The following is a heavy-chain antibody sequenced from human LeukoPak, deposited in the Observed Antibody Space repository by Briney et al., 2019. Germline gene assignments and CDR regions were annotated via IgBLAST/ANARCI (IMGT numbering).Heavy chain of an antibody. J-gene: IGHJ4*02. CDR2: INHSGST. Sequence: SETLSLTCAVYGGSFSGYYWSWIRQPPGKGLEWIGEINHSGSTNYNPSLKSRVTISVDTSKNQFSLKLSSVTAADTAVYYCARQRKWLVMSLDYWGQGTLVTVSS. CDR3: ARQRKWLVMSLDY. CDR1: GGSFSGYY. D-gene: IGHD6-19*01. V-gene: IGHV4-34*01.